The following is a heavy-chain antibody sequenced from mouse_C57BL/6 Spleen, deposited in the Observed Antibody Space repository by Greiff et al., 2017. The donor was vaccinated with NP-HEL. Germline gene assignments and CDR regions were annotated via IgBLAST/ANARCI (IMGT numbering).Heavy chain of an antibody. D-gene: IGHD2-5*01. Sequence: EVQLVESGGDLVKPGGSLKLSCAASGFTFSSYGMSWVRQTPDKRLEWVATISSGGSYTYYPDSVKGRFTISRDNAKNTLYLQMSSLKSEDTAMYYCARQGSNLPYAMDYWGQGTSVTVSS. J-gene: IGHJ4*01. CDR1: GFTFSSYG. CDR3: ARQGSNLPYAMDY. CDR2: ISSGGSYT. V-gene: IGHV5-6*01.